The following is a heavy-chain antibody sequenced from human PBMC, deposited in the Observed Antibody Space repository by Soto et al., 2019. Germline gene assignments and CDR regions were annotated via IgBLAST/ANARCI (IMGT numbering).Heavy chain of an antibody. J-gene: IGHJ4*02. CDR3: VRDSFVRVHGEPH. V-gene: IGHV4-31*03. CDR1: GGSISDTDYY. Sequence: NPSETLSLTCSVSGGSISDTDYYWSWFRQHPGQGLEWIEYIYYSGSTYYNPSLKSRVIISVDTSKNQFSLKMTSVTVADTAVYYGVRDSFVRVHGEPHWGQGTLVTVSS. CDR2: IYYSGST.